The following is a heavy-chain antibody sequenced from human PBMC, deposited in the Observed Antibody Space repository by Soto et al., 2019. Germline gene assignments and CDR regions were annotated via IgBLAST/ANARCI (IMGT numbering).Heavy chain of an antibody. CDR1: GLTISSASYY. Sequence: QVLLQESGPGLMKPSQTLSLTCTVSGLTISSASYYWSWIRQHPGKGLEWVGNIYYNGSTYYSPSLKSRVTLWVDTSKNQFSLRLASVTAADTAVYYCARYRISGSWSKFDSWGKGTLVPVSS. CDR3: ARYRISGSWSKFDS. V-gene: IGHV4-31*03. J-gene: IGHJ4*02. CDR2: IYYNGST. D-gene: IGHD6-13*01.